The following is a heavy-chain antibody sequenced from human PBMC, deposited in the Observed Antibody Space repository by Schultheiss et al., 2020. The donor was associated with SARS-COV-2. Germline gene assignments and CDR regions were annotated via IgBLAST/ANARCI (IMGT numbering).Heavy chain of an antibody. CDR1: GFTFSSYE. D-gene: IGHD6-19*01. CDR2: ISSSGSTI. CDR3: AKDATQAVAGTSEYFQH. Sequence: GGSLRLSCAASGFTFSSYEMNWVRQAPGKGLEWVSYISSSGSTIYYADSVKGRFTISRDNAKNSLYLQMNSLRAEDTAVYYCAKDATQAVAGTSEYFQHWGQGTLVTVSS. V-gene: IGHV3-48*03. J-gene: IGHJ1*01.